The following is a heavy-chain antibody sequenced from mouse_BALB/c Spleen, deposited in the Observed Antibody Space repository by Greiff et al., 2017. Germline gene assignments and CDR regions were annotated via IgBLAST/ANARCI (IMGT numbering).Heavy chain of an antibody. CDR3: TRRYGNYLTFDY. D-gene: IGHD2-10*02. V-gene: IGHV1-53*01. CDR2: INPSNGGT. J-gene: IGHJ2*01. CDR1: GYTFTSYY. Sequence: QVQLQQPGAELVKPGASVKLSCKASGYTFTSYYMYWVKQRPGQGLEWIGGINPSNGGTNFNEKFKSKATLTADKSSSTAYMELRSLTSEDSAVYYCTRRYGNYLTFDYWGQGTTLTVSS.